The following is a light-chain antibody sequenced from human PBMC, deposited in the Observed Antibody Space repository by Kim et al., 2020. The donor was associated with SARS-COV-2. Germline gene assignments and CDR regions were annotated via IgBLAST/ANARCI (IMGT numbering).Light chain of an antibody. CDR2: EVS. J-gene: IGLJ2*01. Sequence: GPSVTISCTGTSRDVGGYNYVSWYQQHPGKAPKLMIYEVSKRPSGVPDRFSGSKSGNTASLTVSGLQAEDEADYYCSSYAGNYNLVFGGGTQLTVL. V-gene: IGLV2-8*01. CDR1: SRDVGGYNY. CDR3: SSYAGNYNLV.